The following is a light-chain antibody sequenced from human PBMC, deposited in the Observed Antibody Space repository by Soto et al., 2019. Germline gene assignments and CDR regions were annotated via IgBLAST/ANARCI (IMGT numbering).Light chain of an antibody. V-gene: IGLV3-9*01. CDR3: QVWDSSNVV. CDR1: NIGSKN. J-gene: IGLJ2*01. Sequence: SYELTQPLSVSVALGQTARITCGGNNIGSKNVHWYQQKPGQAPVLVIYRDSNRPSGIPERFSGSNSGNTAALTISRAQAGDEADYYCQVWDSSNVVFGGGTKSPS. CDR2: RDS.